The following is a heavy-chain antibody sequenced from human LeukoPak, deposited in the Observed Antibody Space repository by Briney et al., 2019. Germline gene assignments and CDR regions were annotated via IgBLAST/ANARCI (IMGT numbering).Heavy chain of an antibody. Sequence: GGSLRLSCAASGFTFDDYGMSWVRQAPGKGLEWVANIKQDGSEKYNVDSVKGRFIISRDNAKNSLYLQMNSLTTEDTAVYYCARGSRPNYFDTMNIWGQGTMVTVSS. CDR3: ARGSRPNYFDTMNI. D-gene: IGHD3-22*01. CDR2: IKQDGSEK. J-gene: IGHJ3*02. CDR1: GFTFDDYG. V-gene: IGHV3-7*01.